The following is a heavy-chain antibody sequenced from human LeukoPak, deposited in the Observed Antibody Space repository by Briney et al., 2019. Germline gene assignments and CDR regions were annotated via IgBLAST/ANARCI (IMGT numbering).Heavy chain of an antibody. Sequence: ASVKVSCTASGYTFTSYGISWVRQAPGQGLEWMGWISAYNGNTNYAQKLQGRVTMTTDTSTSTAYMELRSLRSDDTAVYYCARVTSSAARYLPFYYYYGMDVWGQGTTVAVSS. D-gene: IGHD6-6*01. CDR3: ARVTSSAARYLPFYYYYGMDV. CDR1: GYTFTSYG. V-gene: IGHV1-18*01. CDR2: ISAYNGNT. J-gene: IGHJ6*02.